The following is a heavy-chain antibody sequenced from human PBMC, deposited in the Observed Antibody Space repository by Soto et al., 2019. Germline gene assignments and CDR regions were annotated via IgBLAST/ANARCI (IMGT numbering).Heavy chain of an antibody. CDR2: VWSDGSNK. CDR3: ARDFAVRQPPTWFDP. D-gene: IGHD1-1*01. CDR1: EFTFTDHG. Sequence: QAQLVESGGGVVQPGRSLRLSGAASEFTFTDHGMHWVRQAPGEGLEWVAVVWSDGSNKYYADSVKDRFTVSRDNSKNTLFLQMDNLRVEDTAVYYCARDFAVRQPPTWFDPWGQGTLVTVSS. V-gene: IGHV3-33*01. J-gene: IGHJ5*02.